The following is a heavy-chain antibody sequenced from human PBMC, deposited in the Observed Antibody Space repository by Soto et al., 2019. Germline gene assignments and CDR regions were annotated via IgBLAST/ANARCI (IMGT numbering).Heavy chain of an antibody. CDR1: GATFSSYA. CDR3: TYGSGSTYYFDY. D-gene: IGHD3-10*01. V-gene: IGHV1-69*12. J-gene: IGHJ4*02. Sequence: QVQLVQSGAGVKKPGSSGRASCRASGATFSSYAISWVRQAPGQGLEWMGGIIPIFGTANYAQKFQGRVTITADESTSTAYMELSSLRSEDTAVYYCTYGSGSTYYFDYWGQGTLVTVSS. CDR2: IIPIFGTA.